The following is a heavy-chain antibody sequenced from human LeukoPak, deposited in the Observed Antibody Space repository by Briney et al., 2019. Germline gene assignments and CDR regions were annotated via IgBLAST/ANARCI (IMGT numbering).Heavy chain of an antibody. D-gene: IGHD3-3*01. V-gene: IGHV3-23*01. J-gene: IGHJ4*02. CDR1: GFTLSSYG. CDR2: ISGSGGRT. CDR3: ARDERLLSFLK. Sequence: PGGSLRLSCAASGFTLSSYGMSWVRQAPGKGLEWVSTISGSGGRTYYADSVKGRFTISRDNSKNTLYLQMNSLRAEDTAVYYCARDERLLSFLKWGQGTLVTVSS.